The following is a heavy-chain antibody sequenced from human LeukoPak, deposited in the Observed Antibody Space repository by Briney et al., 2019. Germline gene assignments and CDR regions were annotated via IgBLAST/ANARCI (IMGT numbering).Heavy chain of an antibody. CDR1: GGSFSGYY. CDR2: INHSGST. D-gene: IGHD6-13*01. V-gene: IGHV4-34*01. Sequence: SETRSLTCAVYGGSFSGYYWSWIRQPPGKGLEWIGEINHSGSTNYNPSLKSRVTISVDTSKNQFSLTRSSVTAADTAVYYCARVARLNIAAAGSKGSIDYWGQGTLVTVSS. CDR3: ARVARLNIAAAGSKGSIDY. J-gene: IGHJ4*02.